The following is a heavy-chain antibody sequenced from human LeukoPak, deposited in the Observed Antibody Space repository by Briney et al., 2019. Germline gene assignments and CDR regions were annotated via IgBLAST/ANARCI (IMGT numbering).Heavy chain of an antibody. CDR1: GFTFSSYA. J-gene: IGHJ4*02. CDR3: VKSCSSTSCYYRPLDY. Sequence: GGSLRLSCSASGFTFSSYAMHWVRQAPGKGLEYVSAISSNGGSTYYADSVKGRFTISRDNSKNTLYLQMSSLRAEDTAVCYCVKSCSSTSCYYRPLDYWGQGTLVTVSS. V-gene: IGHV3-64D*06. D-gene: IGHD2-2*01. CDR2: ISSNGGST.